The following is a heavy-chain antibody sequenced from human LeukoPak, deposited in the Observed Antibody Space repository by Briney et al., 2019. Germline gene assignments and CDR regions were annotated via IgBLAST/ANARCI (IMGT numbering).Heavy chain of an antibody. CDR3: ARLDTAMVDYYYYGMDV. CDR2: MNPNSGNT. D-gene: IGHD5-18*01. J-gene: IGHJ6*02. Sequence: ASVKVSCKASRYTFTSYDINWVRQATGQGLEWMGWMNPNSGNTGYAQKFQGRVTMTRNTSISTAYMELSSLRSEDTAVYYCARLDTAMVDYYYYGMDVWGQGTTVTVSS. CDR1: RYTFTSYD. V-gene: IGHV1-8*01.